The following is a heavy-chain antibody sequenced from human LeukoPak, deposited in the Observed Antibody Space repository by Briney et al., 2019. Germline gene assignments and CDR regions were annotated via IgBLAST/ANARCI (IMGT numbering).Heavy chain of an antibody. J-gene: IGHJ3*02. CDR2: TSGSGAST. V-gene: IGHV3-23*01. Sequence: GGSLRLSCAASGFTFRSYAMNWVRQAPGKGLEWVSGTSGSGASTYYADSVKGRFTISRDNSKNTLYLQMNSLRAEDTAVYYCAKEEQQLVFYDAFDIWGQGTMVTVSS. CDR1: GFTFRSYA. CDR3: AKEEQQLVFYDAFDI. D-gene: IGHD6-13*01.